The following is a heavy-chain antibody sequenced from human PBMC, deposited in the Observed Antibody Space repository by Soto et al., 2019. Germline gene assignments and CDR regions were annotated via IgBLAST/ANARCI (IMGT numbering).Heavy chain of an antibody. CDR1: GGTFSSYA. D-gene: IGHD6-19*01. CDR2: IIPIFGTA. Sequence: SVQVSRKASGGTFSSYAISWVRQAPGQGLEWMGGIIPIFGTANYAQKFQGRVTITADESTSTAYMELSSLRSEDTAVYYCARDQNPGIAVYFDYWGQGTLVTVSS. J-gene: IGHJ4*02. CDR3: ARDQNPGIAVYFDY. V-gene: IGHV1-69*13.